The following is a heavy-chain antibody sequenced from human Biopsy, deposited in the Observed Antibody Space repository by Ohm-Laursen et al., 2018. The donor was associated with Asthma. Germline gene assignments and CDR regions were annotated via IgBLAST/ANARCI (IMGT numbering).Heavy chain of an antibody. D-gene: IGHD3-3*01. J-gene: IGHJ3*02. Sequence: SLRLSCAASGFTFSSYAMNWVRQAPGKGLEWVSGIRGNDGSTYYADSVKGRFTISRDNSKNTLYLQMNSLRAEDTAVYYCAKERYYDFWSGYPIWGQGTMVTVSS. CDR3: AKERYYDFWSGYPI. V-gene: IGHV3-23*01. CDR1: GFTFSSYA. CDR2: IRGNDGST.